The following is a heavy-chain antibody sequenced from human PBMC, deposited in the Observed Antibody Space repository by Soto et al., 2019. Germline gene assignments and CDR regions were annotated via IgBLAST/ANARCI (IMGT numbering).Heavy chain of an antibody. D-gene: IGHD5-12*01. CDR3: ARTRATFSGFAF. CDR1: GYTFTGYY. CDR2: VNPSSGGT. J-gene: IGHJ4*02. V-gene: IGHV1-2*02. Sequence: QGQLVQSGAEVKKPVASVKVSCKASGYTFTGYYLHWGREVPGQGLEWMGWVNPSSGGTNYAQKFQGPINPTRDPSITTAYVEVRTLTSDPAAVYFCARTRATFSGFAFWGRGPLVTVSS.